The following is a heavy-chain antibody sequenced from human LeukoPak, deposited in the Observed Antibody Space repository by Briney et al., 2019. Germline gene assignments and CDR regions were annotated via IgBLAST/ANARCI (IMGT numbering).Heavy chain of an antibody. Sequence: GGSLRLSCAASVFTFSAYAMNWVRQAPGKGLEWVSVISGSGGSTYYADSVKGRFTISRDNSKNTLYLQMNSLRAEDTAVYYCAEDFVVVPARYFDCWGQGTLVTVSS. V-gene: IGHV3-23*01. J-gene: IGHJ4*02. CDR2: ISGSGGST. CDR1: VFTFSAYA. D-gene: IGHD2-2*01. CDR3: AEDFVVVPARYFDC.